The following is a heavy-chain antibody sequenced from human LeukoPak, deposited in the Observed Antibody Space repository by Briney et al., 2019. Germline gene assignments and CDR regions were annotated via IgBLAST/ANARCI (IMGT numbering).Heavy chain of an antibody. V-gene: IGHV3-64D*06. CDR1: GFTFSSYA. J-gene: IGHJ4*02. CDR3: VKGLSSGWPRAVRFDY. CDR2: ISSNGGST. Sequence: GGSLRLSCSASGFTFSSYAMHWVRQAPGKGLECVSAISSNGGSTYYADSVKGRFTISRDNSKNTLYLQMSSLRAEDTAVYYCVKGLSSGWPRAVRFDYWGQGTLVTVSS. D-gene: IGHD6-19*01.